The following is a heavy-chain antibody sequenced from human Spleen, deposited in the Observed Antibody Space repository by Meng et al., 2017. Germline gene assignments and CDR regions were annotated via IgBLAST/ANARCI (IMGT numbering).Heavy chain of an antibody. V-gene: IGHV3-9*01. CDR3: AKASRLGSSSWYEGYGLDV. J-gene: IGHJ6*02. Sequence: SLKISCAASGFTFDDYTMHWVRQAPGKGLEWVSAISWNSGSIAYADSVKGRFTISRDNAKNSLYLQMNTLRPEDTALYYCAKASRLGSSSWYEGYGLDVWGQGTTVTVSS. D-gene: IGHD6-13*01. CDR1: GFTFDDYT. CDR2: ISWNSGSI.